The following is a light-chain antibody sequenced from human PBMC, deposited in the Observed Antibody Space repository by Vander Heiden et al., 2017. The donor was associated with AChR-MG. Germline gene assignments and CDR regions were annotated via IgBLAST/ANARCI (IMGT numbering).Light chain of an antibody. V-gene: IGKV3-15*01. CDR1: QTISTS. CDR3: QQHNGWSQT. Sequence: EIVTTHSPPTLSVSPGDRVTLTCRATQTISTSLAWYQQKPGQAPKLLIYKASSREAGVPARFSGSGSGTEFTLTISSLQSEDFAIYFCQQHNGWSQTFGQGTKVEIK. CDR2: KAS. J-gene: IGKJ1*01.